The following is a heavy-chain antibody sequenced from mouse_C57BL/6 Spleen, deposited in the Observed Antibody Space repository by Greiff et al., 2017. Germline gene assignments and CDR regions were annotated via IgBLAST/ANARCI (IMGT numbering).Heavy chain of an antibody. Sequence: EVQLVESGGGLVKPGGSLKLSCAASGFTFSDYGMHWVRQAPEKGLEWVAYISSGSSTIYYADTVKGRFTISRDNAKNTLFLQMTSLRSEDTAMYYCARRITTARGAMDYWGQGTSVTVSS. CDR1: GFTFSDYG. D-gene: IGHD1-2*01. J-gene: IGHJ4*01. V-gene: IGHV5-17*01. CDR3: ARRITTARGAMDY. CDR2: ISSGSSTI.